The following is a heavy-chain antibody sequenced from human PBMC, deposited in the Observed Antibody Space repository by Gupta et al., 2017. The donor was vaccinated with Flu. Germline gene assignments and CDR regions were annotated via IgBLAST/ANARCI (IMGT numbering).Heavy chain of an antibody. D-gene: IGHD3-16*01. J-gene: IGHJ3*02. V-gene: IGHV4-59*01. CDR2: IYYSGSS. CDR3: VGGGTYGAFDI. Sequence: GGSIDSYYWSCIRQPPGKGLEWIGYIYYSGSSNYNPSLKSRVTMSVATSKKQFSLKLSSVTAADTAVYYWVGGGTYGAFDIWGQGTMVTVSS. CDR1: GGSIDSYY.